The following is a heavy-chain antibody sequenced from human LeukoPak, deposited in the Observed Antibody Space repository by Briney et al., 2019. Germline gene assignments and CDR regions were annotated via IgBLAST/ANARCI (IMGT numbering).Heavy chain of an antibody. J-gene: IGHJ4*02. CDR2: IKQDGSDK. D-gene: IGHD2-2*01. Sequence: GGSLRLSCAASGFTFSTYWMSWVRQAPGKGLEWGANIKQDGSDKYYVDSVKGPFTISRDNAKNSLFLQMNSLRAEDTAVYYCARVRCSSNSCFPDYWGQGTLVTVSS. V-gene: IGHV3-7*01. CDR3: ARVRCSSNSCFPDY. CDR1: GFTFSTYW.